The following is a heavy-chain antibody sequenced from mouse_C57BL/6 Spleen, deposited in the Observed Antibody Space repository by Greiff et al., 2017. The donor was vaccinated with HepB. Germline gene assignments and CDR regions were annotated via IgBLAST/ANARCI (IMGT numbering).Heavy chain of an antibody. V-gene: IGHV3-8*01. CDR1: GYSIPSDY. CDR2: ISYSGST. D-gene: IGHD1-1*01. J-gene: IGHJ2*01. Sequence: VQLKESGPGLAKPSQTLSLTCSVTGYSIPSDYWNWIRKFPGNKLEYMGYISYSGSTYYNPSLKSRISITRDTSKNQYYLQLNSVTTEDTATYYCARGGYYYGSSYGFDYWGQGTTLTVSS. CDR3: ARGGYYYGSSYGFDY.